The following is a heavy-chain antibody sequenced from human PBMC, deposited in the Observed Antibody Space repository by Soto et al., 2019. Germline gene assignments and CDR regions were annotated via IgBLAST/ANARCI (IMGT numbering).Heavy chain of an antibody. CDR3: ARHYICRGGDCYYYGMDV. Sequence: GESQKISCKGSGYSFTKYWISWVRQMPGKGLEWMGRIDPSDSYINYSPSFQGHVTISADKSINTAYLHWSSLRASDTAIYYCARHYICRGGDCYYYGMDVWGQGTTVTVSS. J-gene: IGHJ6*02. V-gene: IGHV5-10-1*01. CDR2: IDPSDSYI. CDR1: GYSFTKYW. D-gene: IGHD3-16*01.